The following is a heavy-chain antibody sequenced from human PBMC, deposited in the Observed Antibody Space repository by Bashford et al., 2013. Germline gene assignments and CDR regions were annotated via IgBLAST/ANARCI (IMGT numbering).Heavy chain of an antibody. CDR2: IKQDGSEK. CDR1: GFTFSSYW. D-gene: IGHD2-2*01. CDR3: AREGFQYCSSTSSLECQYGMDV. V-gene: IGHV3-7*01. Sequence: GGSLRLSCAASGFTFSSYWMSWVRQAPGKGLEWVANIKQDGSEKYYVDSVKGRFTISRDNAKNSLYLQMNSLRAEDTAVYYCAREGFQYCSSTSSLECQYGMDVWGQGTTVTVSS. J-gene: IGHJ6*02.